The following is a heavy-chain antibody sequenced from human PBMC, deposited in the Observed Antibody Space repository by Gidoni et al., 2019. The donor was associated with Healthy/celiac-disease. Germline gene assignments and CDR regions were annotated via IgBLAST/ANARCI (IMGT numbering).Heavy chain of an antibody. V-gene: IGHV3-33*01. J-gene: IGHJ6*02. CDR1: GFTSRSYG. Sequence: QVQLVESGGGVVQPGRSLRLSCAASGFTSRSYGMHWVRRAPGKGLEWVAVIWYDGSNKYYADSVKGRFTISRDNSKNTLYLQMNSLRAEDTAVYYCAREAGRFLEWFDYYYYYGMDVWGQGTTVTVSS. CDR3: AREAGRFLEWFDYYYYYGMDV. CDR2: IWYDGSNK. D-gene: IGHD3-3*01.